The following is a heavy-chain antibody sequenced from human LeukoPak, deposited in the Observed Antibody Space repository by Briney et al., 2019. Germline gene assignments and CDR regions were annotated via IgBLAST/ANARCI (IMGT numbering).Heavy chain of an antibody. CDR1: GIPLSNYG. CDR2: ISDRGSRT. CDR3: AKRGVVIRVILVGFHKEAYYFDS. J-gene: IGHJ4*02. Sequence: GGSLRLSCAVSGIPLSNYGMSWARQAPGKGLEWGAGISDRGSRTNYADSVKGRFTISTDHPKNTLYLQMNSLRAEDTAVYFCAKRGVVIRVILVGFHKEAYYFDSWGQGALVTVSS. D-gene: IGHD3-22*01. V-gene: IGHV3-23*01.